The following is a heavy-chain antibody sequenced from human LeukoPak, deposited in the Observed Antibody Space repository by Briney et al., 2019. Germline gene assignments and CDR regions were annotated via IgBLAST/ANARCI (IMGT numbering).Heavy chain of an antibody. V-gene: IGHV1-18*01. CDR3: ARDTYYYDSSGYYYPDFDY. CDR2: ISAYNGNT. Sequence: ASVTVSCTASGYTFTSYGISWVRQAPGQGLEWMGWISAYNGNTNYAQKLQGRVTMTTDTSTSTAYMELRSLRSDDTAVYYCARDTYYYDSSGYYYPDFDYWGQGTLVTVSS. J-gene: IGHJ4*02. CDR1: GYTFTSYG. D-gene: IGHD3-22*01.